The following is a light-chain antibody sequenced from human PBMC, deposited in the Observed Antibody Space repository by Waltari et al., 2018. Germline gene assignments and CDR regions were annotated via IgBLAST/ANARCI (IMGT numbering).Light chain of an antibody. Sequence: DIVMTQSPDSLAVSLGERATINCKSSQSVLFSSSNKNYLAWYQQKPGQPTKLLIYWSSTRESGVPDRVSGSGSGRDFTFTISSQQAEDMAVYYCQQYYSGRTFGQGTKVEIK. V-gene: IGKV4-1*01. CDR2: WSS. CDR3: QQYYSGRT. CDR1: QSVLFSSSNKNY. J-gene: IGKJ1*01.